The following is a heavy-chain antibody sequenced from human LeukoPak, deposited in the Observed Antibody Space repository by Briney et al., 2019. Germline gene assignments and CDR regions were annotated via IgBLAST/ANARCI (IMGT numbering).Heavy chain of an antibody. D-gene: IGHD4-17*01. CDR3: TTDITTTVTTLIDY. CDR2: IKSKTDGGTT. CDR1: GFTFSNAW. J-gene: IGHJ4*02. Sequence: GGSLRLSCAASGFTFSNAWMNWVRQAPGKGLEWVGRIKSKTDGGTTDYAAPVKGRFTISRDDSKNTLYLQMNSLKTEDTAVYYCTTDITTTVTTLIDYWGQGTLVTVSS. V-gene: IGHV3-15*07.